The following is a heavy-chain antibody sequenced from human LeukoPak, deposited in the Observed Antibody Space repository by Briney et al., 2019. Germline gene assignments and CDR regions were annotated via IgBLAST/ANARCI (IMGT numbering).Heavy chain of an antibody. CDR2: INHSGST. CDR3: ARGQRGYSYGPAAFDI. J-gene: IGHJ3*02. Sequence: SETLSLTCAVYGGSFSGYYWSWTRQPPGKGLEWIGEINHSGSTNYNPSLKSRVTISVDTSKNQFSLKLSSVTAADTAVYYCARGQRGYSYGPAAFDIWGQGTMVTVSS. D-gene: IGHD5-18*01. V-gene: IGHV4-34*01. CDR1: GGSFSGYY.